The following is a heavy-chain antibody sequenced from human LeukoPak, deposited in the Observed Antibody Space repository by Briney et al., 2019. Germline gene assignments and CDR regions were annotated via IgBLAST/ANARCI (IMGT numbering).Heavy chain of an antibody. Sequence: GGSLRLSCAASGFTFNFYAMSWVRQAPGKGLEYVSAISSNGGSTYYANSVKGRFTVSRDNSKNTLYLQMGSLRAEDMAVYYCARLVGGGYSDYWGQGTLVTASS. V-gene: IGHV3-64*01. CDR2: ISSNGGST. D-gene: IGHD2-15*01. CDR1: GFTFNFYA. J-gene: IGHJ4*02. CDR3: ARLVGGGYSDY.